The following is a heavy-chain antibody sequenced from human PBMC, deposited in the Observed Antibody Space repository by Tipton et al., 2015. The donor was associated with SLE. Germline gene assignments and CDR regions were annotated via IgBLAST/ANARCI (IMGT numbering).Heavy chain of an antibody. V-gene: IGHV4-39*07. D-gene: IGHD7-27*01. Sequence: TLSLTCTVSGGSISSSSHHWGWIRQPPGKGLEWIGSIFHYSGSTYYNPSLKSRVSISVDTSKNQFSLKLSSVTAADTAVYYCARDPNGGYGSFDYWGLGALVTVSS. CDR1: GGSISSSSHH. J-gene: IGHJ4*02. CDR2: IFHYSGST. CDR3: ARDPNGGYGSFDY.